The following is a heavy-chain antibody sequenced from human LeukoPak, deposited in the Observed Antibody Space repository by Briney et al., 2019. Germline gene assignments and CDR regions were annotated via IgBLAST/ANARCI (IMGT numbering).Heavy chain of an antibody. Sequence: ASVKVSCKASGGTFSSYAISWVRQAPGQGLEWMGGITPIFGTANYAQKFQGRVTITADESTSTAYMELSSLRSEDTAVYYCARDLVLDGYNFFYWGQGTLVTVSS. J-gene: IGHJ4*02. CDR1: GGTFSSYA. V-gene: IGHV1-69*13. CDR3: ARDLVLDGYNFFY. CDR2: ITPIFGTA. D-gene: IGHD5-24*01.